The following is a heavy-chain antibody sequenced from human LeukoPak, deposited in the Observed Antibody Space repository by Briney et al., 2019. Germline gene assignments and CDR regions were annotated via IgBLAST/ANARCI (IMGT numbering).Heavy chain of an antibody. CDR3: ARGPIGYCSSTSCPVDY. CDR1: GGSISSYY. CDR2: IYYSGST. V-gene: IGHV4-59*01. D-gene: IGHD2-2*01. J-gene: IGHJ4*02. Sequence: SETLSLTCTVSGGSISSYYWSWIRQPPGKGLEWIGYIYYSGSTNYNPSLKSRVTISVDTSKNQFSLKLSSVTAADTAVYYCARGPIGYCSSTSCPVDYWGQGTLVTVSS.